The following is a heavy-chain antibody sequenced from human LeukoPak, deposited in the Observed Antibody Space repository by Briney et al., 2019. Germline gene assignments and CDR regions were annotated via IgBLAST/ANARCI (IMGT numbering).Heavy chain of an antibody. J-gene: IGHJ4*02. Sequence: GGSLRLSCAASGFTFSNYYMSWIRQAPGKGLEWVSYISTSSSYRIYADSMKGRFTISRDNAKNSLYLQMNSLRAEDTAVYYCARHYCSSTTCYRNFDYWGQGTLVTVSS. D-gene: IGHD2-2*01. CDR2: ISTSSSYR. CDR3: ARHYCSSTTCYRNFDY. V-gene: IGHV3-11*03. CDR1: GFTFSNYY.